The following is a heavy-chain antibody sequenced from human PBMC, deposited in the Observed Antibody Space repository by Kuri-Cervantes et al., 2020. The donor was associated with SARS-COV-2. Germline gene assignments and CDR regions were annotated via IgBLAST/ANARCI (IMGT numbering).Heavy chain of an antibody. D-gene: IGHD4-17*01. CDR3: ARGDYGDYGDY. V-gene: IGHV3-30-3*01. Sequence: GGSLRLSCAASGFRFSSYWMTWVRQAPGKGLEWVAVISYDGSNKYYADSVKGRFTISRDNSKNTLYLQMNSLRAEDTAVYYCARGDYGDYGDYWGQGTLVTVSS. CDR1: GFRFSSYW. J-gene: IGHJ4*02. CDR2: ISYDGSNK.